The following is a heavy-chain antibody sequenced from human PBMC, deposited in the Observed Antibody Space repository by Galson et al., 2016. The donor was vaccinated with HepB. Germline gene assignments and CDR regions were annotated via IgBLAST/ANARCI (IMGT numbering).Heavy chain of an antibody. J-gene: IGHJ6*02. V-gene: IGHV3-11*04. D-gene: IGHD3-10*01. CDR1: GFTFSDYH. CDR2: ISTSGNSM. CDR3: AKDGSGGSGSYFIYGMDV. Sequence: SLRLSCAASGFTFSDYHMNWIRQAPGKGLEWISYISTSGNSMLYADSVRGRFSISRDNAKKSLYLQMNSLRAEDTAVYYCAKDGSGGSGSYFIYGMDVWGQGTTVTVSS.